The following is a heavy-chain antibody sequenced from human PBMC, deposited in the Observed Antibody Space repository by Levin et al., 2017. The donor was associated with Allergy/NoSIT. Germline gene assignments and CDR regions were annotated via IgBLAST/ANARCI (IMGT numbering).Heavy chain of an antibody. D-gene: IGHD3-16*01. V-gene: IGHV5-51*01. CDR3: ATNYDTTVLYGMDV. CDR2: IYPYDSKT. J-gene: IGHJ6*02. CDR1: GYRFTSYW. Sequence: GASVKVSCQGSGYRFTSYWIGWVRQMPGKGLEWMGIIYPYDSKTIYSPSFQGQVTLSGDKSTSTAYLVWSSLKASDTATYYCATNYDTTVLYGMDVWGQGTTVTVS.